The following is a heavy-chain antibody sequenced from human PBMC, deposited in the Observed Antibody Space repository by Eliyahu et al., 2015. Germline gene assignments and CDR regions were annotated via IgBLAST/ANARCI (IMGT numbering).Heavy chain of an antibody. V-gene: IGHV4-34*01. Sequence: TLSLTCAVYGGSFSGDYWNWIRQPPGKGLEWIGEINHSGSTNYNPSLESRVTIAVDTSKNQFSLKLSSVTAADTAVYYCARVTRSSNKKYWYFDLWGRGTLVTVSS. D-gene: IGHD2-2*01. J-gene: IGHJ2*01. CDR1: GGSFSGDY. CDR3: ARVTRSSNKKYWYFDL. CDR2: INHSGST.